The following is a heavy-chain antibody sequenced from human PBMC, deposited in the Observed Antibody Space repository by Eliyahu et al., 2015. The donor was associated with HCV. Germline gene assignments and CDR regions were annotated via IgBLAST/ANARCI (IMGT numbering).Heavy chain of an antibody. Sequence: EVQLVESGGGLVQPGESLRLSCAASGFTFSSYWMHWVRQVPGKGLVWVSRVTNDGRGRVYADFVEGRFTISRDNAKNTLYLQMNRLRAEDTAVYYCTRGSRGPDYWGQGTLVTVSS. V-gene: IGHV3-74*01. CDR3: TRGSRGPDY. CDR1: GFTFSSYW. J-gene: IGHJ4*02. CDR2: VTNDGRGR.